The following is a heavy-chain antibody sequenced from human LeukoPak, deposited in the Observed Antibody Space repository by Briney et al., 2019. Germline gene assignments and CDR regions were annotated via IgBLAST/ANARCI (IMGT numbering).Heavy chain of an antibody. D-gene: IGHD6-25*01. CDR3: ARGVDSFDV. CDR2: ISNDGNNK. Sequence: GGSLRLSCAASGFTFSSYGMNWVRQAPGKGLEWVAVISNDGNNKYYADSVKGRFTISRDNSKNTLYLQMNSLRAVDTAVFYCARGVDSFDVWGQETMVTVSS. CDR1: GFTFSSYG. V-gene: IGHV3-30*03. J-gene: IGHJ3*01.